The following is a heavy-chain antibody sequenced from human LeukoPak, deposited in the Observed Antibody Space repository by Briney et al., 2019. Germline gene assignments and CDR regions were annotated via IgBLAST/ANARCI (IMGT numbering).Heavy chain of an antibody. D-gene: IGHD3-22*01. Sequence: GASVKVSCKASGYTLTDYYMHWVRQAPGQGLEWMGIINPSGGSTSYAQKFQGRVTMTRDTSTSTVYMELSSLRSEDTAVYYCASNYYDSSGYYYFDYWGQGALVTVSS. J-gene: IGHJ4*02. CDR1: GYTLTDYY. CDR2: INPSGGST. CDR3: ASNYYDSSGYYYFDY. V-gene: IGHV1-46*01.